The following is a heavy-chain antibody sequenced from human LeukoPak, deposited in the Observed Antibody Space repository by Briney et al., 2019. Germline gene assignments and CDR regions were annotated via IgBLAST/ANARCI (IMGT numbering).Heavy chain of an antibody. D-gene: IGHD4-17*01. CDR1: GFTFSSYS. Sequence: PGGSLRLSCAASGFTFSSYSMNWVRQAPGKGLEWDSSISSSSSYIYYADSVKGRFTISRDNAKNSLYLQMNSLRAEDTAVYYCARDLKGLRRTPSYYMDVWGKGTTVTVSS. CDR2: ISSSSSYI. J-gene: IGHJ6*03. V-gene: IGHV3-21*01. CDR3: ARDLKGLRRTPSYYMDV.